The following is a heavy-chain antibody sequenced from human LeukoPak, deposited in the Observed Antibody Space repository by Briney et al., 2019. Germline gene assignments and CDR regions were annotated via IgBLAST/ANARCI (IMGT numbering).Heavy chain of an antibody. V-gene: IGHV1-2*02. J-gene: IGHJ6*03. CDR1: GYTFTGYY. D-gene: IGHD3-10*01. CDR3: AREHPSGSYWNYYYYMDV. CDR2: INPNSGGT. Sequence: ASVKVSCKASGYTFTGYYMHWVRQAPGQGLEWMGWINPNSGGTNYAQRFQGRVTMTTDTSTSTAYMELRSLRSDDTAVYYCAREHPSGSYWNYYYYMDVWGKGTTVTVSS.